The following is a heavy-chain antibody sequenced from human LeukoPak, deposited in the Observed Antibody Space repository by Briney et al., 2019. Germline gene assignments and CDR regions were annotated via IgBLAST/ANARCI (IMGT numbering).Heavy chain of an antibody. D-gene: IGHD3-10*01. CDR1: GGTFSSYA. V-gene: IGHV1-69*13. J-gene: IGHJ4*02. CDR3: ARSDSPDYYGSGSYVELGY. CDR2: IIPIFGTA. Sequence: ASVKVSCKASGGTFSSYAISWVRQAPGQGLEWMGGIIPIFGTANYAQKLQGRVTITADESTSTAYMELSSLRSEDTAVYYCARSDSPDYYGSGSYVELGYWGQGTLVTVSS.